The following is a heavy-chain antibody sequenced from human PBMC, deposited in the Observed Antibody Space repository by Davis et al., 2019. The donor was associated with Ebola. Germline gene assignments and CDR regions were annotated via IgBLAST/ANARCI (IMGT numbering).Heavy chain of an antibody. CDR1: GGTFSSYA. CDR2: SIPIFGTA. CDR3: ASGGITMVQGEPRYGMDV. V-gene: IGHV1-69*13. Sequence: AASVKVSCKASGGTFSSYAISWVRQAPGQGLEWMGGSIPIFGTANYAQKFQGRVTITADESTSTAYMELSSLRSEDTAVYYCASGGITMVQGEPRYGMDVWGQGTTVTASS. J-gene: IGHJ6*02. D-gene: IGHD3-10*01.